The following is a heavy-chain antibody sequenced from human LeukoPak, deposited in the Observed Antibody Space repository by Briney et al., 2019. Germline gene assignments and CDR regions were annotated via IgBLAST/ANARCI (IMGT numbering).Heavy chain of an antibody. D-gene: IGHD2-2*01. Sequence: GGSLRLSCAASGFSFSSYVMSWVRQAPGKGLEWVSAIGGSGGSTYFADSVKGRFTISRDNSKNTLYLQMNSLSAEDTAIYYCARGLGSSTSRHTFDIWGQGTMVTVSS. CDR1: GFSFSSYV. J-gene: IGHJ3*02. V-gene: IGHV3-23*01. CDR2: IGGSGGST. CDR3: ARGLGSSTSRHTFDI.